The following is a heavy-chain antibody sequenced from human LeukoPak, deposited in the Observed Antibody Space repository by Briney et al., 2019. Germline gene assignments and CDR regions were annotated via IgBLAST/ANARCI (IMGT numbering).Heavy chain of an antibody. CDR3: AKDSSGDYPRGGY. V-gene: IGHV3-30*18. J-gene: IGHJ4*02. D-gene: IGHD4-17*01. CDR1: GFAFSSYG. Sequence: GGSLRLSCAASGFAFSSYGMHWVRQAPGKGLEWVAVISYDGSNKYYADSVKGRFTISRDNSKNTLYLQMNSLRAEDTAVYYCAKDSSGDYPRGGYWGQGTLVTVSS. CDR2: ISYDGSNK.